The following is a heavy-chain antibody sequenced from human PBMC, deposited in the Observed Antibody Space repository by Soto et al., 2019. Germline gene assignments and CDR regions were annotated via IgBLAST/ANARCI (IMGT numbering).Heavy chain of an antibody. CDR1: GDSLGRFY. J-gene: IGHJ6*02. D-gene: IGHD1-26*01. Sequence: QVQLNESGQGLVKPSETLSLTCNVSGDSLGRFYWSWIRHSAGKGLEWIGRVYSTGGTAYNPALKGRVTISLDRSNNHVSLEMNSVTAADTAVYFCARDLSGTGLDIWGRGTRVTVSS. CDR3: ARDLSGTGLDI. V-gene: IGHV4-4*07. CDR2: VYSTGGT.